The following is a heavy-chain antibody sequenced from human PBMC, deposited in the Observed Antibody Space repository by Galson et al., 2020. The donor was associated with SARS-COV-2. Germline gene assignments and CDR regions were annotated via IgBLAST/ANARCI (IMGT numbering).Heavy chain of an antibody. V-gene: IGHV4-38-2*02. Sequence: SETLSLTCSVSGYSINDGYYWAWIRQAPGKGLECIGNMYYSGYTYHNPSLKSRVTISLDTSKNQFSLKLSSVTAADTAVYYCVRNNHRHIGSWGQGRLVTVS. CDR3: VRNNHRHIGS. J-gene: IGHJ4*02. CDR1: GYSINDGYY. CDR2: MYYSGYT.